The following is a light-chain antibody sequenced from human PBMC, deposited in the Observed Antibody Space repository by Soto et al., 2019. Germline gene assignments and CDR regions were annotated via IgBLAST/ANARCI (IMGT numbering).Light chain of an antibody. CDR3: QHRGRWPRT. CDR2: GAS. V-gene: IGKV3-11*01. CDR1: QSVNDY. J-gene: IGKJ2*01. Sequence: EFVLTQSPATLSLSPGERATLSCRASQSVNDYLAWYQQKPGQAPRLLIYGASNRATGIPLRFSGSGSGTDFTLTISSLEPEDFAVYYCQHRGRWPRTFGQETKLEIK.